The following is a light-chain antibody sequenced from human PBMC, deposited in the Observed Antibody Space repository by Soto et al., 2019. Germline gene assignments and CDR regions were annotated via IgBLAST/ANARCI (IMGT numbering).Light chain of an antibody. J-gene: IGKJ1*01. CDR2: GAS. Sequence: DIQMTQSPSSVSASVGDRLTITCRASRDISNPLAWYQQTPGKAPKLLLRGASSLHRGVPSRFSGGGAGTGFTLTISSLQPEDFATYYCQQTSAFPRTFGQGTKVDVK. CDR1: RDISNP. CDR3: QQTSAFPRT. V-gene: IGKV1-12*01.